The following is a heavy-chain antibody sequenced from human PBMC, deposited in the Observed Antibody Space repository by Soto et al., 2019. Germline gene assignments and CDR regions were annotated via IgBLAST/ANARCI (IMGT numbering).Heavy chain of an antibody. CDR3: VKGPGSELVQSYYYGMDV. V-gene: IGHV3-64D*06. CDR2: ISSNGGST. Sequence: EVQLVESGGGLVQPGGSLRLSCSASGFTFSSYAMHWVRQAPGKGLEYVSAISSNGGSTYYADSVKGRFTISRDNSKNTLYLQMSSLRAEDTAVYYCVKGPGSELVQSYYYGMDVWGQGTTVTVSS. D-gene: IGHD6-13*01. CDR1: GFTFSSYA. J-gene: IGHJ6*02.